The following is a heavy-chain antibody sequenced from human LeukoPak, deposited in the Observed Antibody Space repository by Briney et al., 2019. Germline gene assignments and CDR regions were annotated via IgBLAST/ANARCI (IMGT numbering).Heavy chain of an antibody. D-gene: IGHD6-13*01. CDR3: AREVAAAGNNNDIYGMDV. CDR2: IYTSGST. CDR1: GGSISSYY. V-gene: IGHV4-4*07. Sequence: SETLSLTCTVSGGSISSYYWSWIRQPAGKGLEWIGRIYTSGSTNYNPSLKSRVTMSVDTSKNQFSLKLSSVTAADTAVYYCAREVAAAGNNNDIYGMDVWGQGTTVTVSS. J-gene: IGHJ6*02.